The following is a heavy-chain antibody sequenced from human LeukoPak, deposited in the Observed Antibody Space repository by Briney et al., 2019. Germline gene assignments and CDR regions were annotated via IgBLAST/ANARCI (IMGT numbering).Heavy chain of an antibody. J-gene: IGHJ6*02. CDR3: ARGVGSGWYPYYYYGMDV. Sequence: PGGSLRLSCAASGFTFSSYAMHWVRQAPGKGLEWVAVIWYDGSNKYYADSVKGRFTISRDNSKNTLYLQMNSLRAEDTAVYYCARGVGSGWYPYYYYGMDVWGQGTTVTVSS. V-gene: IGHV3-33*08. D-gene: IGHD6-19*01. CDR2: IWYDGSNK. CDR1: GFTFSSYA.